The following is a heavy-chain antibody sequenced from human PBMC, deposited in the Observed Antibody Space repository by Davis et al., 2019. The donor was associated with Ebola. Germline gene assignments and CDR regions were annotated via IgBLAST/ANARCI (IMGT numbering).Heavy chain of an antibody. CDR2: INHSGST. CDR3: ARGPTGYCSGGSCYRPPGYNWFDP. D-gene: IGHD2-15*01. CDR1: GGSFSGYY. Sequence: GSLRLSCAVYGGSFSGYYWSWIRQPPGKGLEWIGEINHSGSTNYNPSLKSRVTISVDTSKNQFSLKLSSVTAADTAVYYCARGPTGYCSGGSCYRPPGYNWFDPWGQGTLVIVSS. V-gene: IGHV4-34*01. J-gene: IGHJ5*02.